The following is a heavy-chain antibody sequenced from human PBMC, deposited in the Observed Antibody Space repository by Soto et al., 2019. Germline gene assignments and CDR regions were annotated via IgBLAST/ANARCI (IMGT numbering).Heavy chain of an antibody. CDR2: IYHSGST. CDR1: GGSISSSNW. Sequence: SETLSLTCAVSGGSISSSNWWSWVRQPPGKGLEWIGEIYHSGSTNYNPSLKSRVTISVDQSKNQFSLNLSSVAAADTAVYYCASDRVGISGYYYWWFERWGQGTLVTVPQ. CDR3: ASDRVGISGYYYWWFER. J-gene: IGHJ5*02. D-gene: IGHD3-22*01. V-gene: IGHV4-4*02.